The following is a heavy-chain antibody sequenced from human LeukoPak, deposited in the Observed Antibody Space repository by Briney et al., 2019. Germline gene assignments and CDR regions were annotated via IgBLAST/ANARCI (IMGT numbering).Heavy chain of an antibody. CDR2: IMPLFGTA. CDR3: ASGSLGDGYGVGDYYQYMDV. CDR1: GGTFNSYA. J-gene: IGHJ6*03. Sequence: ASVKVSCKASGGTFNSYAISWVRQAPGQGLEWMGGIMPLFGTANYAQEFQGRVTFTTDESASTAYMEVSILRSEDTAVYYCASGSLGDGYGVGDYYQYMDVWGKGTTVTVSS. D-gene: IGHD5-24*01. V-gene: IGHV1-69*05.